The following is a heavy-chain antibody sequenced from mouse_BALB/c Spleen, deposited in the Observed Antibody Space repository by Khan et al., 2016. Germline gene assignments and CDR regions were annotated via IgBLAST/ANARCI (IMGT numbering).Heavy chain of an antibody. CDR2: ISSGGGST. CDR1: GFAFSSYD. J-gene: IGHJ4*01. D-gene: IGHD2-1*01. V-gene: IGHV5-12-1*01. Sequence: EVELVESGGGLVKPGGSLKLSCAASGFAFSSYDMSWVRQTPEKRLEWVAYISSGGGSTYYPDTVNGRCTISRDKGKNTLSLHKSSRKSEDQAMYYCARDRGGNYYYYAMDYWGQGTSVTVSS. CDR3: ARDRGGNYYYYAMDY.